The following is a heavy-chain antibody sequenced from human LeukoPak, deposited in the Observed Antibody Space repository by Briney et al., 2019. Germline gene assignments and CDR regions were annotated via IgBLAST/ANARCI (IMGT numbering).Heavy chain of an antibody. J-gene: IGHJ4*02. CDR2: ISHSGST. CDR1: GGSFSDYF. Sequence: SETLSLTCAVYGGSFSDYFWSWIRQPPGKGLEWIGEISHSGSTTYNPSLRSRVTISGDTSEKQFSLKLSSVTAADTAVYYCVTYYYGSSAPKRNYWGQGILVTVSS. CDR3: VTYYYGSSAPKRNY. D-gene: IGHD3-22*01. V-gene: IGHV4-34*01.